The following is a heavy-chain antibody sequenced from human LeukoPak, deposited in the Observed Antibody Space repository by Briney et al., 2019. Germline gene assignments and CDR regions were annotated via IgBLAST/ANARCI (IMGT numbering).Heavy chain of an antibody. Sequence: GGSLRLSCAASGFTFDDYAMHWVRQAPGKGLEWVSGISWNSGSIGYADSVKGRFTISRDNAKNSLYLQMNSLRAEDTALYYCAAGPAVAATAPYYYYGMDVWGQGTTVTVSS. CDR3: AAGPAVAATAPYYYYGMDV. D-gene: IGHD2-15*01. J-gene: IGHJ6*02. V-gene: IGHV3-9*01. CDR1: GFTFDDYA. CDR2: ISWNSGSI.